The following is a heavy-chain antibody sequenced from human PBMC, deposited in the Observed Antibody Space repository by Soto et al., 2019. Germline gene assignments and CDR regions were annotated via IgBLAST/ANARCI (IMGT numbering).Heavy chain of an antibody. CDR2: VNPSGGST. J-gene: IGHJ1*01. CDR1: GYLFTAYS. D-gene: IGHD2-15*01. V-gene: IGHV1-46*01. CDR3: AREENCSGRTCYPEYFHR. Sequence: GASVKVSCKVSGYLFTAYSMHWVRLAPGQGLEWMGVVNPSGGSTKYAQNFQGSVTMTRDTSTTTIYMELSSLRSDDTAIYYCAREENCSGRTCYPEYFHRWGQGTLVTVSS.